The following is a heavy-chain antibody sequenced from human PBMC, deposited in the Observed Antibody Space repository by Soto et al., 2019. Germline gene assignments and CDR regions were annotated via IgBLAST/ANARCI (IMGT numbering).Heavy chain of an antibody. CDR1: GGSISRSGFY. J-gene: IGHJ3*02. CDR2: VYDSGRT. V-gene: IGHV4-39*01. CDR3: ARPKELLLSFNI. Sequence: QLQLQESGPGLVKPSETLSLTCSVSGGSISRSGFYWGWLRQPPGKGLQWIGSVYDSGRTYYNSSLQSRHSRYVDTSKNEFSLKLNSVTATETAVYYCARPKELLLSFNIWGQGNMVTVSA. D-gene: IGHD1-26*01.